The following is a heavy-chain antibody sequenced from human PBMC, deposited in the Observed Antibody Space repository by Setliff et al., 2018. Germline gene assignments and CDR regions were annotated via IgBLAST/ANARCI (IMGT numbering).Heavy chain of an antibody. D-gene: IGHD6-19*01. J-gene: IGHJ1*01. CDR2: IIPIFGTA. Sequence: ASVKVSCKASGGTFSSYAISWVRQAPGQGLEWMGRIIPIFGTANYAQKFQGRVTITADKTTSTAYMELSSLRSEDTAVYYCARDPWQWLTTFTSAEYFQHWGQGTLVTVSS. V-gene: IGHV1-69*06. CDR1: GGTFSSYA. CDR3: ARDPWQWLTTFTSAEYFQH.